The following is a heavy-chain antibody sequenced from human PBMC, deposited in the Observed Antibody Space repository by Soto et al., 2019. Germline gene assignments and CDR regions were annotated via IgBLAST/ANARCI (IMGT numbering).Heavy chain of an antibody. CDR1: GYTFTSYD. D-gene: IGHD6-19*01. V-gene: IGHV1-8*01. Sequence: ASVKVSCKASGYTFTSYDINWVRQATGQGPEWMGWMNPDSGNTGYVQKFQGRVTMTRNTAISTAYMELSSLRSEDTAVYYCARGGSGWSFFDYWGQGTLVTVSS. CDR3: ARGGSGWSFFDY. CDR2: MNPDSGNT. J-gene: IGHJ4*02.